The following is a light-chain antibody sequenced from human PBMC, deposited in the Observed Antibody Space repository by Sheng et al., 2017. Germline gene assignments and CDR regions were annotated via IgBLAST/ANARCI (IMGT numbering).Light chain of an antibody. Sequence: DIQVTQSPSFLSASVGDRVTITCRASHGISSYLDWYQQKPGKAPKLLIYAASTLQSGVPSRFSGSGSGTEFTLTISSLQPEDFATYYCQQLNSYPITFGQGTRLEIK. CDR3: QQLNSYPIT. J-gene: IGKJ5*01. CDR2: AAS. CDR1: HGISSY. V-gene: IGKV1-9*01.